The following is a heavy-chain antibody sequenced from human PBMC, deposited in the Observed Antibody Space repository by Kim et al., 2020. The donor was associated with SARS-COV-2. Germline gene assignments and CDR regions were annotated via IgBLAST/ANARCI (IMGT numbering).Heavy chain of an antibody. V-gene: IGHV3-74*01. CDR2: LHEDGVTT. Sequence: GGSLRLSCAASGFTLSNYWMHWVRQAPGKVPVWVSRLHEDGVTTNYADSVKGRFTISRDNARNTLYLHMDSLRAEDTALYYCVRDLVGSDDLWGQGTLVTVSS. D-gene: IGHD5-12*01. CDR1: GFTLSNYW. J-gene: IGHJ5*02. CDR3: VRDLVGSDDL.